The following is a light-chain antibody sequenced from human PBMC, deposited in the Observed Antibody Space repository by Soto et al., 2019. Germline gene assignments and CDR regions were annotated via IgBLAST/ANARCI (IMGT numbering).Light chain of an antibody. V-gene: IGKV3-15*01. CDR3: QLYNYRPPA. CDR1: QSVSGN. Sequence: EIVMTQSPATLSVSPGERAALSCRASQSVSGNLAWYQQTPGQAPRLLIYGASTRATGIPARFSGSGFGTEFTLTSSSLKSEDFAVYYCQLYNYRPPAFGQGTRLEIK. J-gene: IGKJ5*01. CDR2: GAS.